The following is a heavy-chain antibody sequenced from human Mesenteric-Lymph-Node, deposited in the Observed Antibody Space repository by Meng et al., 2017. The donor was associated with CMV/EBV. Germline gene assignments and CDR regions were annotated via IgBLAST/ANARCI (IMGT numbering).Heavy chain of an antibody. V-gene: IGHV3-74*01. CDR3: ATIPSIATRPLDY. Sequence: GGSLRLSCAASGFTFSNYWMHWVRQAPGKGLVWVSRINSDGSTTNYADSVKSRFTISRDNAKNSLYLQMSSLRAEDTAVYYCATIPSIATRPLDYWGQGTLVTVSS. J-gene: IGHJ4*02. CDR2: INSDGSTT. D-gene: IGHD6-6*01. CDR1: GFTFSNYW.